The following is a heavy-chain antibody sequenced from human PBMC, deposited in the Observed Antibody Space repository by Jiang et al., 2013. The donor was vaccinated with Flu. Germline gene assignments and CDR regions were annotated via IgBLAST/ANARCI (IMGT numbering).Heavy chain of an antibody. D-gene: IGHD3-22*01. V-gene: IGHV4-39*01. J-gene: IGHJ4*02. Sequence: IYYSGSTYYNPSLKSRVTISVDTSKNQFSLKLSSVTAADTAVYYCARHRDSSGYYFYFDYWGQGTLVTVSS. CDR3: ARHRDSSGYYFYFDY. CDR2: IYYSGST.